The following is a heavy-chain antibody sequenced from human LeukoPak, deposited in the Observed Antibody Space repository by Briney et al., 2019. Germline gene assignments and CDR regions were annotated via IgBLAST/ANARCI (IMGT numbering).Heavy chain of an antibody. J-gene: IGHJ3*02. D-gene: IGHD3-3*01. Sequence: SQTLSLTCTVSGGSISSGDYYWSWIRQPPGKGLEWIGYIYYSGSTYYNPSLKSRVTISVDTSKSQFSLKLSSVTAADTAVYYCARGPGAISKEAFDIWGQGTMVTVSS. CDR1: GGSISSGDYY. V-gene: IGHV4-30-4*01. CDR2: IYYSGST. CDR3: ARGPGAISKEAFDI.